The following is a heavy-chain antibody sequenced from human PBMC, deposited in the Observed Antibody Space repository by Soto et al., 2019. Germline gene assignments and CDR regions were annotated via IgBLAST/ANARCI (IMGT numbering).Heavy chain of an antibody. CDR3: ARGARAKANWSDP. V-gene: IGHV4-59*01. J-gene: IGHJ5*02. Sequence: SETLSLTCTVSGGSISSYYWSWIRQPPGKGLEWIGYIYYSGSTNYNPSLKSRVTISVDTSKNQFSLKLSSVTAADTAVYYCARGARAKANWSDPWGQGTLVTVSS. D-gene: IGHD5-12*01. CDR2: IYYSGST. CDR1: GGSISSYY.